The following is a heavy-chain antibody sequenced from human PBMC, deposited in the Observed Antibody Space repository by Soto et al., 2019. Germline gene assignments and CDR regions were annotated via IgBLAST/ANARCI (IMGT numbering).Heavy chain of an antibody. Sequence: QVQLMQSGAEVKKHGSSVKVSCKASGGSFSSYAINWVRQAPGQGLEWMGGIIPMFGTPNYAQKFQGRVTITADESTNTAYMELGSLRSEDTAVYYCARVIGGSGWYGSFGSWGQGTLVTVSS. CDR1: GGSFSSYA. J-gene: IGHJ4*02. D-gene: IGHD6-19*01. CDR2: IIPMFGTP. CDR3: ARVIGGSGWYGSFGS. V-gene: IGHV1-69*01.